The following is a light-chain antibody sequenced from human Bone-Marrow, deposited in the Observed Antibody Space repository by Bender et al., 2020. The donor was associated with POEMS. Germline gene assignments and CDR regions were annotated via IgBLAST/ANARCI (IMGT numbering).Light chain of an antibody. CDR2: DVS. V-gene: IGLV2-14*03. CDR1: SGDVGTYNY. CDR3: SSYTSRDNTLDWV. J-gene: IGLJ3*02. Sequence: QSALTQPHSVSGAPGQSVAISCTGTSGDVGTYNYVSWYQQHAGEAPKLMIYDVSNRPSGVSNRFSGSKSANTASLTISGLQAEDAADYYCSSYTSRDNTLDWVFGGGTKLTVL.